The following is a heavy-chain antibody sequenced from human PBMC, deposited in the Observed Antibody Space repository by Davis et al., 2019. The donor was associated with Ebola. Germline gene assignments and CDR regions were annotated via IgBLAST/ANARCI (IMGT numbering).Heavy chain of an antibody. D-gene: IGHD2-15*01. CDR2: FYYNVAT. Sequence: PSETLSLTCSFSGDSISSSDHYWGWIRQTPGKGLEWVGNFYYNVATHFNPSLKSRVSISIDPSTNQFSLGLNSLTAADTAIYYCAEEGYRGGAFDYWGQGTLVPVSS. CDR3: AEEGYRGGAFDY. CDR1: GDSISSSDHY. J-gene: IGHJ4*02. V-gene: IGHV4-39*07.